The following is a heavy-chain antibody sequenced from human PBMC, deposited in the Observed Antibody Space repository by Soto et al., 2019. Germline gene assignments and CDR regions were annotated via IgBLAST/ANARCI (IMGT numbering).Heavy chain of an antibody. CDR1: GGSISSYY. CDR3: ARVVVTEVDYFDY. CDR2: IYYSGST. D-gene: IGHD2-15*01. J-gene: IGHJ4*02. V-gene: IGHV4-59*01. Sequence: GGSISSYYWSWIRQPPGKGLEWIGYIYYSGSTNYNPSLKSRVTISVDTSKNQFSLKLSSVTAADTAVYYCARVVVTEVDYFDYWGQGTLVTVSS.